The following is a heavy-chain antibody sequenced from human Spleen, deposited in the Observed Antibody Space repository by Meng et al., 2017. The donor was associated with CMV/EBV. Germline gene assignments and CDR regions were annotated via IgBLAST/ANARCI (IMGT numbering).Heavy chain of an antibody. CDR3: ARDHGWELDN. Sequence: GGSLRLSCTASGFFFSRYPMNWVRQAPGKGLEWLSYITSSSSIIYSADSVKGRFTISRDNAKSSLFLQMNSLRAEDTAVYYCARDHGWELDNWGQGPIVTVSS. CDR1: GFFFSRYP. V-gene: IGHV3-48*04. D-gene: IGHD4-23*01. CDR2: ITSSSSII. J-gene: IGHJ1*01.